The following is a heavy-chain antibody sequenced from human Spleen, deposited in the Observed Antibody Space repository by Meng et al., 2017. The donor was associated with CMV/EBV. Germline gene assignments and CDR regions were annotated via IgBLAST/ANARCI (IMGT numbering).Heavy chain of an antibody. J-gene: IGHJ4*02. CDR2: IRFDGTNK. V-gene: IGHV3-30*02. CDR3: AKLSVEGSSSPRDY. CDR1: GFTFSSYA. D-gene: IGHD6-13*01. Sequence: GGSLRLSCAASGFTFSSYAMHWVRQAPGKGLEWVANIRFDGTNKYHADSVKGRFTISRDNSKNTLYLQMNSLRAEDTAVYYCAKLSVEGSSSPRDYWGQGTLVTVSS.